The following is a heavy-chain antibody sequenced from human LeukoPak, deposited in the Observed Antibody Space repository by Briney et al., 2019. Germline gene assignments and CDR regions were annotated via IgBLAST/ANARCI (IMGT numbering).Heavy chain of an antibody. CDR2: IYYSGST. V-gene: IGHV4-61*08. D-gene: IGHD6-13*01. CDR1: GGSISSGGYY. CDR3: ARHRQQLVLPFDY. Sequence: SQTLSLTCTVSGGSISSGGYYWSWIRQPPGKGLEWIGYIYYSGSTNYNPSLKSRVTISVDTSKNQFSLKLSSVTAADTAVYYWARHRQQLVLPFDYWGQGTLVTVSS. J-gene: IGHJ4*02.